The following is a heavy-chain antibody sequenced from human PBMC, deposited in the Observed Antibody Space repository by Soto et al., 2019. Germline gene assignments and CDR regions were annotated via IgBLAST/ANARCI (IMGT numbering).Heavy chain of an antibody. Sequence: PSETLSLTCTVSSDSISNYYCSWFRQPPGKGLEWIGYMHYNGYTSYNPSLRSRVTISVDTSKNQFSLKLSSVTAADTAVYYCARRYGYSFDYWGQG. CDR1: SDSISNYY. D-gene: IGHD1-1*01. V-gene: IGHV4-59*08. J-gene: IGHJ4*02. CDR3: ARRYGYSFDY. CDR2: MHYNGYT.